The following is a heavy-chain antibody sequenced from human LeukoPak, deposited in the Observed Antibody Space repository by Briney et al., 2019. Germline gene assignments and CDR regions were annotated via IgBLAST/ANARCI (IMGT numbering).Heavy chain of an antibody. J-gene: IGHJ6*02. CDR3: ARDWSSKYPYYYGMDV. D-gene: IGHD4-11*01. CDR1: GFIFSSYA. Sequence: GGSLRLSCAASGFIFSSYAMHWVRQAPGKGLEWVALISYVGSDTYYADSVKGRFTISRDNSKNTLYLQMNSLTAEDTAVYYCARDWSSKYPYYYGMDVWGQGTTVTVSS. CDR2: ISYVGSDT. V-gene: IGHV3-30-3*01.